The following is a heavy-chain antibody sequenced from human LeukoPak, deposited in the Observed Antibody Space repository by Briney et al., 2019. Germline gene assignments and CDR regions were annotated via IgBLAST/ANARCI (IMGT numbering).Heavy chain of an antibody. J-gene: IGHJ1*01. Sequence: GGSLRLSCAASGFTFSNYAMTWVRQAPGKGLEWVSAISGSGGSTYYADSVKGRFTISRDNAKNSLYLQMNSLRAEDTAVYYCASHPTYCSSTSCYVEYFQHWGQGTLVTVSS. CDR3: ASHPTYCSSTSCYVEYFQH. V-gene: IGHV3-23*01. CDR2: ISGSGGST. CDR1: GFTFSNYA. D-gene: IGHD2-2*01.